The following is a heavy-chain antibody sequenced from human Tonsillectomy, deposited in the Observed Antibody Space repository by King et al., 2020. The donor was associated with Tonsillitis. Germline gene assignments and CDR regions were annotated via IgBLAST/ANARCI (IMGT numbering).Heavy chain of an antibody. V-gene: IGHV4-30-2*01. CDR1: GGSISSGGYS. D-gene: IGHD6-19*01. CDR3: ARDRGGSGWYFDY. J-gene: IGHJ4*02. CDR2: IYDSGST. Sequence: LQLQESGSGLVKPSETLSLTCAVSGGSISSGGYSWSWIRQPPGKGLEWIGYIYDSGSTYYNPSLKSRVTISVDRPKNQFSLKLSSVTAADTAVYYCARDRGGSGWYFDYWAREPWSPSPQ.